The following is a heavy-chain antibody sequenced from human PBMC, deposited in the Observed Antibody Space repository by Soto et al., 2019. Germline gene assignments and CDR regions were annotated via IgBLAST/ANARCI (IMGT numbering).Heavy chain of an antibody. CDR1: GYIFTNYY. Sequence: ASVKASCKASGYIFTNYYIHWVRQAPGQGLEWMAIINPLPTSGSTNYAQKFQGRVTVTRDTSTSTVYLELSSLRSDDTAVYYCAGDLAAAAYWGQGTLVTVSS. CDR2: INPLPTSGST. V-gene: IGHV1-46*01. CDR3: AGDLAAAAY. J-gene: IGHJ4*02. D-gene: IGHD6-13*01.